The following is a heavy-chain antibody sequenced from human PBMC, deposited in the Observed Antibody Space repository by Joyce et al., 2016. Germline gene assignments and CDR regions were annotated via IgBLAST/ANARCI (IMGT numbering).Heavy chain of an antibody. D-gene: IGHD3-10*01. V-gene: IGHV1-69*01. Sequence: QVQLVQSGAEVKKPGSSVRVSCKASGGTVSRYAISWVRQAPGQGLEWMGGIIPIFGTANYAQKFQDRVTITADESTSTAYMELRSLKSEDTAVYYCARTNYASGTYYIDYWGQGTLVTVSS. CDR2: IIPIFGTA. J-gene: IGHJ4*02. CDR3: ARTNYASGTYYIDY. CDR1: GGTVSRYA.